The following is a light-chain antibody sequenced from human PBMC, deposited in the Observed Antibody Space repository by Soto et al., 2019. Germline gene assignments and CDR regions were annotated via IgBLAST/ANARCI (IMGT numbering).Light chain of an antibody. CDR2: GTP. CDR1: QSVSSN. J-gene: IGKJ2*01. Sequence: EIVMTQSPATLSVSPGERATLSCRASQSVSSNLAWYQQKPGQAPRLLIYGTPHRATGLPARFSGSGSGTEFHLTISRLQSEDFAVYYCQQYNNWPPYTFGQGPKLEI. V-gene: IGKV3-15*01. CDR3: QQYNNWPPYT.